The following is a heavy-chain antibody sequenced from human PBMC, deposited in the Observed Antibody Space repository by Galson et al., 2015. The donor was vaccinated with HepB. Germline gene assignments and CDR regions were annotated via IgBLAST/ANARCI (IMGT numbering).Heavy chain of an antibody. CDR1: GFTFSSYA. CDR2: ISYDGSNK. V-gene: IGHV3-30-3*01. Sequence: SLRLSCAASGFTFSSYAMHWVRQAPGKGLEWVAVISYDGSNKYYADSVKGRFTISRDNSKNTLYLQMNSLRAEDTAVYYCAREFWGSYRLFDYWGQGTLVTVSS. CDR3: AREFWGSYRLFDY. D-gene: IGHD3-16*02. J-gene: IGHJ4*02.